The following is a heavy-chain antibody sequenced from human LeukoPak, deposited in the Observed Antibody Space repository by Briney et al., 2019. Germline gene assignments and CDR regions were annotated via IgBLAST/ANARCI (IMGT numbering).Heavy chain of an antibody. CDR1: GYTFTSYS. D-gene: IGHD4-23*01. CDR2: INPSGGST. CDR3: ARDPNGGHFDY. Sequence: ASVTVSCKASGYTFTSYSMHWARQAPGQGLEWMGIINPSGGSTSYAQKFQDRVTMTRDTSTSTVYMELSSLRSEDTAVYYCARDPNGGHFDYWGQGTLVTVSS. V-gene: IGHV1-46*01. J-gene: IGHJ4*02.